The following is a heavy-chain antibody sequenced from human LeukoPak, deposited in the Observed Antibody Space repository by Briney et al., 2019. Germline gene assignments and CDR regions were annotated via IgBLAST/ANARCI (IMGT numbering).Heavy chain of an antibody. CDR3: ARDRGWIQHDI. J-gene: IGHJ3*02. D-gene: IGHD5-18*01. CDR2: IKGDGSAK. Sequence: GGSLRLSCAASGFAFSDSWMTWIREAPGKGLEWVAFIKGDGSAKKYVDSVKGRFTISRDNAKNSVYLQMNSLRAEDTAVYYCARDRGWIQHDIWGQGTMVTVSS. V-gene: IGHV3-7*01. CDR1: GFAFSDSW.